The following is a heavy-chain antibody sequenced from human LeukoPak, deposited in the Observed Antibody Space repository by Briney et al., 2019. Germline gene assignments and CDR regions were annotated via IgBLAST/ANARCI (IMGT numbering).Heavy chain of an antibody. J-gene: IGHJ3*02. V-gene: IGHV4-30-4*08. D-gene: IGHD3-22*01. CDR1: GGSISSGDYY. CDR2: IYYSGST. CDR3: ARGRYYYYSSDNDAFDI. Sequence: SETLSLTCTASGGSISSGDYYWSWIRQPPGKGMEWIGYIYYSGSTYYNPSLKSRVTISVDTSKNQFSLKLSSVTAADTAVYYCARGRYYYYSSDNDAFDIWGQGTMVTVSS.